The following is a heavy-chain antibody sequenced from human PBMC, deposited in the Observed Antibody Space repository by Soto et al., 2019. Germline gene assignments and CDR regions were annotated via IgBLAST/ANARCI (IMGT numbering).Heavy chain of an antibody. CDR1: GFTFSRNG. J-gene: IGHJ4*02. CDR3: AKDRVESGLGEVDY. V-gene: IGHV3-30*18. Sequence: QVQLVESGGGVVQPGRSLRLSCAASGFTFSRNGMHWVRQAPGKGLEGVGVISYDGSNKYYADSVKGRFTISRDNSKNTLYLQMNSLRPEDTAVYYCAKDRVESGLGEVDYWGQGTLVTVSS. D-gene: IGHD3-16*01. CDR2: ISYDGSNK.